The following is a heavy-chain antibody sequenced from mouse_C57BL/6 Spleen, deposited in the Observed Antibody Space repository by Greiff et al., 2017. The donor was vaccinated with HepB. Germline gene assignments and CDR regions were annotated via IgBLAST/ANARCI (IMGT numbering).Heavy chain of an antibody. J-gene: IGHJ3*01. D-gene: IGHD1-1*01. V-gene: IGHV14-4*01. CDR2: IDPENGDT. CDR1: GFNIKDDY. Sequence: EVMLVESGAELVRPGASVKLSCTASGFNIKDDYMHWVKQRPEQGLEWIGWIDPENGDTEYASKFQGKATITADTSSNTAYLQLSSLTSEDTAVYYCTTGTTGFAYWGQGTLVTVSA. CDR3: TTGTTGFAY.